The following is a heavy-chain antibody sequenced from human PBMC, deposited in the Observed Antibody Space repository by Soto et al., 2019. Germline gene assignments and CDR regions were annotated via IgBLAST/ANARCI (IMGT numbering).Heavy chain of an antibody. J-gene: IGHJ4*02. CDR2: ISYDGSNK. D-gene: IGHD6-19*01. CDR3: AKRGSPGSGWYAVDY. Sequence: GGSLRLSCAASGFTFSSYGMHWVRQAPGKGLEWVAVISYDGSNKYYADSVKGRFTISRDNSKNTLYLQMNSLRAEDTAVYYCAKRGSPGSGWYAVDYWGQGTLVTVSS. CDR1: GFTFSSYG. V-gene: IGHV3-30*18.